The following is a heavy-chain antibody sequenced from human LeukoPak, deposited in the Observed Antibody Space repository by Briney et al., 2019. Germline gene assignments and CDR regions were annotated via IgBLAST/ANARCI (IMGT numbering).Heavy chain of an antibody. CDR1: GGSFSGYY. CDR3: AKTRTRYYYGSGSYYNVVRSTYYFDY. V-gene: IGHV4-34*01. Sequence: SETLSPTCAVYGGSFSGYYWSWIRQPPGKGLEWIGEINHSGSTNYNPSLKSRVTISVDTSKNQFSLKLSSVTAADTAVYYCAKTRTRYYYGSGSYYNVVRSTYYFDYWGQGTLVTVSS. J-gene: IGHJ4*02. D-gene: IGHD3-10*01. CDR2: INHSGST.